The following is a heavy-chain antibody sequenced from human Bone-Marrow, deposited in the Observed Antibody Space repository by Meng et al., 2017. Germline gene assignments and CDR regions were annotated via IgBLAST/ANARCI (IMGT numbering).Heavy chain of an antibody. CDR2: IYYSGST. V-gene: IGHV4-30-4*01. Sequence: QVQLQESGPGLVKPSKTLSLPCTGSGGSISSGDYYWSWIRQPPGRGLEWIGYIYYSGSTYYNPSLRSRVTISVDTSKNQFSLILTSVTAADTAVYFCARVETATTNPYFDYWGQGTLVTVSS. J-gene: IGHJ4*02. D-gene: IGHD5-24*01. CDR3: ARVETATTNPYFDY. CDR1: GGSISSGDYY.